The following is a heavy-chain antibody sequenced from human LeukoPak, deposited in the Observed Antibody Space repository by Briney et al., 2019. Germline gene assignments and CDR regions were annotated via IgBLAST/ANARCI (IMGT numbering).Heavy chain of an antibody. CDR1: GFTFSNAW. CDR2: IKSKTDGGTT. CDR3: TTETSYYYGSGSYYDFDF. Sequence: GGSLRLSCAASGFTFSNAWMSWVRQAPGKGREWVGRIKSKTDGGTTDYAAPVKGRFTISRDDSNNTLYLQMNSLKTEDTAVYYCTTETSYYYGSGSYYDFDFWGQGTLVTVSS. J-gene: IGHJ4*02. D-gene: IGHD3-10*01. V-gene: IGHV3-15*01.